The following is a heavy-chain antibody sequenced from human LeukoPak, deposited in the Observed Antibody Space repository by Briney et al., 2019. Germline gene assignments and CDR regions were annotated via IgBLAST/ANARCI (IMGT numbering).Heavy chain of an antibody. J-gene: IGHJ5*02. Sequence: GGSLRLSCAASGFTFSSYSMNWVRQAPGKGLEWVSSISSSSSYIYYADSVKGRFTISRDNAKNSLYLQMNSLRAEDTAVYYCARHEGYSSGWWTLNNWFDPWGQGTLVTVSS. CDR3: ARHEGYSSGWWTLNNWFDP. V-gene: IGHV3-21*04. CDR2: ISSSSSYI. D-gene: IGHD6-19*01. CDR1: GFTFSSYS.